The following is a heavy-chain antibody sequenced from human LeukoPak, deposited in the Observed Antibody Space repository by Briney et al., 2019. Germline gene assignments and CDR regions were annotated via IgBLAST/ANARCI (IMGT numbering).Heavy chain of an antibody. D-gene: IGHD5/OR15-5a*01. Sequence: SETLSLTCIVSGGSISSFYWSWIRQPPGKGLEYIGYISYSGTTSYNPSLKSRVTISVDTSKNQFSLKLTSVTAADTAVYYCARDKGLPQAFDIWGQGTMVTVSS. CDR1: GGSISSFY. CDR2: ISYSGTT. J-gene: IGHJ3*02. V-gene: IGHV4-59*01. CDR3: ARDKGLPQAFDI.